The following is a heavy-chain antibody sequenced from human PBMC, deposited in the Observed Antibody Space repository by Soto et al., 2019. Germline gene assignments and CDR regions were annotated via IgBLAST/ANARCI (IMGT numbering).Heavy chain of an antibody. V-gene: IGHV4-59*01. CDR3: ARDSGSGSYSYNYFDP. D-gene: IGHD3-10*01. J-gene: IGHJ5*02. CDR1: GGSISSYY. CDR2: IYDSGIT. Sequence: SETLSLTCTVSGGSISSYYWSWIREPPGKGLEWIGHIYDSGITNYSPSLKRRVTISVDTSKNQFSLKLSSVTAADTAVYYCARDSGSGSYSYNYFDPWGQGTLVTVPQ.